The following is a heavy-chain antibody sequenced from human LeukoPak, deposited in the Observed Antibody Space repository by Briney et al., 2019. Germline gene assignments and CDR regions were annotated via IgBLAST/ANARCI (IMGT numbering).Heavy chain of an antibody. CDR3: ARAAYDSSGYLTL. V-gene: IGHV3-23*01. Sequence: GGSLRLSCAASGFTFSSYAMTWVRQAPGKGLEWVSGISDSGGSTYYADSVKGRFTISRDNSKNTLFLQMNSLRAEDTAVYYCARAAYDSSGYLTLWGQGTLVTVSS. CDR1: GFTFSSYA. D-gene: IGHD3-22*01. J-gene: IGHJ4*02. CDR2: ISDSGGST.